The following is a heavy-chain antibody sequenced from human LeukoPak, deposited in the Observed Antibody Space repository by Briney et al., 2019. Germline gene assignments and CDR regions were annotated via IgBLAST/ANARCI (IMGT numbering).Heavy chain of an antibody. CDR1: GFSLSTSGMR. CDR3: ARIGEQQLAYDY. V-gene: IGHV2-70*04. Sequence: SGPALVKPTQTLTLTCTFSGFSLSTSGMRVNWIRQPPGKALEWLARIDWDDDKFYSTSLKARLTISKDTSKNQVVLTMTNMDPVDTATYYCARIGEQQLAYDYWGQGTLVTVSS. CDR2: IDWDDDK. D-gene: IGHD6-13*01. J-gene: IGHJ4*02.